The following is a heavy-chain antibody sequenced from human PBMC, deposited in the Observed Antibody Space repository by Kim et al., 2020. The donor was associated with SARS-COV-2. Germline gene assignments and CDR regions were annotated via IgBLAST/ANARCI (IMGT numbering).Heavy chain of an antibody. J-gene: IGHJ2*01. D-gene: IGHD3-3*01. CDR3: ARHPRSDFWSGYIWSPKEKYWYFDL. CDR2: IYYSGST. CDR1: GGSISSSSYY. V-gene: IGHV4-39*01. Sequence: SETLSLTCTVSGGSISSSSYYWGWIRQPPGKGLEWIGSIYYSGSTYYNPSLKSRVTISVDTSKNQFSLKLSSVTAADTAVYYCARHPRSDFWSGYIWSPKEKYWYFDLWGRGTLVTVSS.